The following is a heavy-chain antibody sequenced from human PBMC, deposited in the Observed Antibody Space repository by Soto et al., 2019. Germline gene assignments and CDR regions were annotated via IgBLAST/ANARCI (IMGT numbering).Heavy chain of an antibody. CDR3: ASSDFWSGYYPSYYYYGMDV. J-gene: IGHJ6*02. Sequence: SETLSLPCHVSGGSIRSGGYYWSWIRQHPGKGLEWIGYIYYSGSTYYNPSLKSRVTISVDTSKNQFSLKLSSVTAADTAVYYCASSDFWSGYYPSYYYYGMDVWGQGTTVTVSS. V-gene: IGHV4-31*03. CDR1: GGSIRSGGYY. CDR2: IYYSGST. D-gene: IGHD3-3*01.